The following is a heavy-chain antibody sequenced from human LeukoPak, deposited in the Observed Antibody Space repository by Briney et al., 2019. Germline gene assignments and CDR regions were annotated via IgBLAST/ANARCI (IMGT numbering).Heavy chain of an antibody. V-gene: IGHV3-30-3*01. D-gene: IGHD3-22*01. CDR3: ARTKWLTEDDAFDI. J-gene: IGHJ3*02. CDR2: ISYDGSNR. Sequence: GGSLRLSCAASGFTFSSYAMHGVRQAPGKGLEWVAVISYDGSNRYYADSVKGRFTISRDNSKNTLYLQMNSLRAEDTAVYYCARTKWLTEDDAFDIWGQGTMVTVSS. CDR1: GFTFSSYA.